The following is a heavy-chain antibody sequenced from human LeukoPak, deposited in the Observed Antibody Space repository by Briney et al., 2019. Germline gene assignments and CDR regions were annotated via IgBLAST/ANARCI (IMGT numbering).Heavy chain of an antibody. V-gene: IGHV4-34*01. CDR3: ARVLSGYSNS. CDR2: INHSGST. D-gene: IGHD3-22*01. CDR1: GGSFSGYY. J-gene: IGHJ5*02. Sequence: SETLSLTCAVYGGSFSGYYWSWIRQPPGKGLEWIGGINHSGSTNYNPSLKSRVTISVDTSKNQFSLMLSTVTAADTAVYYCARVLSGYSNSWGQGTPVTVSS.